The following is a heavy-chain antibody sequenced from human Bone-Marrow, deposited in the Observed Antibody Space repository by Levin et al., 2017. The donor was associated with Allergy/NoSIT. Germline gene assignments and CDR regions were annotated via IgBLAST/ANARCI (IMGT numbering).Heavy chain of an antibody. J-gene: IGHJ3*02. CDR1: GFTFDDYA. V-gene: IGHV3-9*01. Sequence: AGGSLRLSCAASGFTFDDYAMHWVRQAPGKGLEWVSGISWNSGSIGYADSVKGRFTISRDNAKNSLYLQMNSLRAEDTALYYCAKDIWGDYSGYDLGGRAFDIWGQGTMVTVSS. CDR3: AKDIWGDYSGYDLGGRAFDI. CDR2: ISWNSGSI. D-gene: IGHD5-12*01.